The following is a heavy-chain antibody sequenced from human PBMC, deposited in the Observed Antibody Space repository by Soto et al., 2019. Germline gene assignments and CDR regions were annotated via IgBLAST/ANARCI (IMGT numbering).Heavy chain of an antibody. CDR3: AKDCSRISSGGSCYSGDAFDI. CDR2: ISYDGSNK. D-gene: IGHD2-15*01. Sequence: PGGSLRLSCAASGFTFSSYGMHWVRQAPGKGLEWVAVISYDGSNKYYADSVKGRFTISRDNSKNTLYLQMNSLRAEDTAVYYCAKDCSRISSGGSCYSGDAFDIWGQGTMVTVSS. J-gene: IGHJ3*02. CDR1: GFTFSSYG. V-gene: IGHV3-30*18.